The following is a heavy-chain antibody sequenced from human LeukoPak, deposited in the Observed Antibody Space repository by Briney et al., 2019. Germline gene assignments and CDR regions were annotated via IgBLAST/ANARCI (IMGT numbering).Heavy chain of an antibody. J-gene: IGHJ4*02. CDR2: INPNSGVA. CDR1: GYTFTGYY. CDR3: ARVAYCGGGCYYYFDY. Sequence: SVKVSCKASGYTFTGYYMHWVRQAPGQGLEWMGWINPNSGVANYAQNFQGRVTMTWDTSISTAYMELSRLRSDDTAVYYCARVAYCGGGCYYYFDYWGQGTLVTVSS. V-gene: IGHV1-2*02. D-gene: IGHD2-21*02.